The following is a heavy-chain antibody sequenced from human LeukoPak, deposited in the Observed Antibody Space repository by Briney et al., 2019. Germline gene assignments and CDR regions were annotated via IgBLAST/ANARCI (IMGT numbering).Heavy chain of an antibody. Sequence: SETLSLTCTVSGGSISSSYWNWIRRPAGKGLEWIGRISTSGTTNYSPSLKGRLTMSIDTSKKQFSLNLRYVTAADTAMYYCARDMGGGWFDPWGQGALVTVSS. CDR2: ISTSGTT. D-gene: IGHD1-26*01. J-gene: IGHJ5*02. V-gene: IGHV4-4*07. CDR3: ARDMGGGWFDP. CDR1: GGSISSSY.